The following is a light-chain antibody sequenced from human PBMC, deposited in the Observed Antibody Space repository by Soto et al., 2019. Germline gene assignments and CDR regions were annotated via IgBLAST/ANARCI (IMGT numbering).Light chain of an antibody. CDR2: GAS. J-gene: IGKJ2*01. CDR1: QSVTSS. V-gene: IGKV3-15*01. CDR3: QQSDSWPHT. Sequence: EIVLTHSPATLSVSPGERATLSCRASQSVTSSLAWYQQKPGQAPRLLIYGASARATGIPAKFSGSGSGTEFTLTISSLQSEDCALYFCQQSDSWPHTFGHGTMLEIK.